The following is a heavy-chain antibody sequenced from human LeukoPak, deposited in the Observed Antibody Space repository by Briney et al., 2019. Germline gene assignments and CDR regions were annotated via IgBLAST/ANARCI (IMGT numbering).Heavy chain of an antibody. Sequence: SETLSLTCTVSGGSISSYYWSWIRQPPGKGLEWIGYIYYSGSTNYNPSLKSRVTISVDTSKNQFSLKLSSVTAADTAVYYCARGGWLLHDAFDIWGQGTMVTVSS. CDR3: ARGGWLLHDAFDI. D-gene: IGHD2-15*01. CDR2: IYYSGST. V-gene: IGHV4-59*01. J-gene: IGHJ3*02. CDR1: GGSISSYY.